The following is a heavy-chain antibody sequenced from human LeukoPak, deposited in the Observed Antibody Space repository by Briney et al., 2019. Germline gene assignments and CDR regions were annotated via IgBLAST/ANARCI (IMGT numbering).Heavy chain of an antibody. J-gene: IGHJ5*02. CDR1: GGSISSGDYY. CDR2: IYYSGST. V-gene: IGHV4-30-4*01. Sequence: SETLSLTCTVSGGSISSGDYYWSWIRQPPGKGLEWIVYIYYSGSTYYNPSLKSRVTISVDTSKNQFSLKLSSVTAADTAVYYCARGHRYCSGGSCYSVNWLDPWGQGTLVTVSS. D-gene: IGHD2-15*01. CDR3: ARGHRYCSGGSCYSVNWLDP.